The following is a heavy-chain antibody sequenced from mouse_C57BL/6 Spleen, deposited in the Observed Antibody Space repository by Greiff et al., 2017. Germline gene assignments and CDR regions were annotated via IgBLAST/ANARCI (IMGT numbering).Heavy chain of an antibody. CDR1: GYSITSGYY. Sequence: DVKLVESGPGLVKPSQSLSLTCSVTGYSITSGYYWNWIRQFPGNKLEWMGYISYDGSNNYNPSLKNRISITRDTSKNQFFLKLNSVTTEDTATYYCARLLEGYYSNYVFAYWGQGTLVTVSA. CDR3: ARLLEGYYSNYVFAY. CDR2: ISYDGSN. J-gene: IGHJ3*01. D-gene: IGHD2-5*01. V-gene: IGHV3-6*01.